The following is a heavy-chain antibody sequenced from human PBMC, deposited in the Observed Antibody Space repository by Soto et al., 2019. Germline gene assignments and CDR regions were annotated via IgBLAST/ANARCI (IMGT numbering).Heavy chain of an antibody. Sequence: GSLRLSCAASGFTVSSNYMNWVRQAPGKGLEWVSIIYSDGTTSYADSVKGRFTISRDNFKNTLHLQMNSLRAEDTAVYYCAILSNWGQGTLVTVS. D-gene: IGHD6-6*01. CDR1: GFTVSSNY. V-gene: IGHV3-53*01. CDR2: IYSDGTT. J-gene: IGHJ4*02. CDR3: AILSN.